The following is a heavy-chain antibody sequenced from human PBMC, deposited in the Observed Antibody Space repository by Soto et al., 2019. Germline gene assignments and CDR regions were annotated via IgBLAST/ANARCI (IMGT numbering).Heavy chain of an antibody. D-gene: IGHD4-17*01. CDR1: GFTFSSYA. V-gene: IGHV3-23*01. J-gene: IGHJ5*02. Sequence: GGSLRLSCAASGFTFSSYAMSWVRQAPGKGLEWVSAISGSGGSTYYADSVKGRFTISRDNSKNTLYLQMNSLRAEDTAVYYCAKDTVGSPLTAQYSWFDPWGQGTLVTVSS. CDR3: AKDTVGSPLTAQYSWFDP. CDR2: ISGSGGST.